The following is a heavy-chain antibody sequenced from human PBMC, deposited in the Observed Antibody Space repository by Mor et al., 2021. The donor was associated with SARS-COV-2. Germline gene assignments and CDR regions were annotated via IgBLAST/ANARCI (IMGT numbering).Heavy chain of an antibody. Sequence: VKGRFTISRYTAKNSLYLQMNSLRAEDTAVYYCARGEKGYYDSSGYYYFDYWGQGTLVTVSS. CDR3: ARGEKGYYDSSGYYYFDY. V-gene: IGHV3-11*05. J-gene: IGHJ4*02. D-gene: IGHD3-22*01.